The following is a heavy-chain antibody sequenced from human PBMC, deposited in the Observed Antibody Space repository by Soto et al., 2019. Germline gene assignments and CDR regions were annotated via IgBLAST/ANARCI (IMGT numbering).Heavy chain of an antibody. CDR1: GGTFSSYA. CDR3: AFVYCSSTSCYGYYYGMDV. J-gene: IGHJ6*02. V-gene: IGHV1-69*13. D-gene: IGHD2-2*01. CDR2: IIPIFGTA. Sequence: SVKVSCKASGGTFSSYAISWVRQAPGQGLEWMGGIIPIFGTANYAQKFQGRVTITADESTSTAYMELSSLRSEDTAVYYCAFVYCSSTSCYGYYYGMDVWGQGTTVTVSS.